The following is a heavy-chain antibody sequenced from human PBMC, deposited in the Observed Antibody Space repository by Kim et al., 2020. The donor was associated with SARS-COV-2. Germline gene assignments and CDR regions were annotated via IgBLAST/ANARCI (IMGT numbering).Heavy chain of an antibody. CDR3: ARAPRRGITMVRGAGGMDV. D-gene: IGHD3-10*01. J-gene: IGHJ6*02. V-gene: IGHV4-31*02. Sequence: SRVTISVDRSKNQFSLKLSSVTAADTAVYYCARAPRRGITMVRGAGGMDVWGQGTTVTVSS.